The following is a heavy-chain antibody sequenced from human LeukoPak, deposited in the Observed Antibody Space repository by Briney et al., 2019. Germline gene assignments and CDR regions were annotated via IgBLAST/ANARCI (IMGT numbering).Heavy chain of an antibody. CDR2: ISAYNGNT. D-gene: IGHD3-10*01. CDR3: ARGALMVRAYYYGMDV. J-gene: IGHJ6*02. CDR1: GYTFTSYG. Sequence: ASVKVSCKASGYTFTSYGISWVRQAPGQGLEWMGWISAYNGNTNYAQKLQGRVTMTTDTSTSTAYMELGSLRSEDTAVYYCARGALMVRAYYYGMDVWGQGTTVTVSS. V-gene: IGHV1-18*01.